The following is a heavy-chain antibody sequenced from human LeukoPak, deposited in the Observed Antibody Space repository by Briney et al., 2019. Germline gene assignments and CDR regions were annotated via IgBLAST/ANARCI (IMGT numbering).Heavy chain of an antibody. CDR3: AKEVERIEEYYFDY. V-gene: IGHV3-30*02. J-gene: IGHJ4*02. D-gene: IGHD2-21*01. Sequence: GGSLRLSCAASGFTFSSHGMHWVRQAPGKGLEWVAFIRYDGSNKYYADSVKGRFTISRDNSKNTLYLQMNSLRAEDTAVYYCAKEVERIEEYYFDYWGQGTLVTVSS. CDR1: GFTFSSHG. CDR2: IRYDGSNK.